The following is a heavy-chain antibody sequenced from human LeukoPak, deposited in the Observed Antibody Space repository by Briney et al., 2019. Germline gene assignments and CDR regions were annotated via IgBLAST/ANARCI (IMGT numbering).Heavy chain of an antibody. CDR2: IYHSGST. V-gene: IGHV4-39*07. J-gene: IGHJ4*02. CDR1: GGSISSGDYY. CDR3: ARGRLNGQRRKYYCSSTSCYAGSNFDY. Sequence: PSQTLSLTCTVSGGSISSGDYYWSWIRQPPGKGLEWIGSIYHSGSTYYNPSLKSRVTISVDTSKNQFSLKLSSVTAADTAVYYCARGRLNGQRRKYYCSSTSCYAGSNFDYWGQGTLVTVSS. D-gene: IGHD2-2*01.